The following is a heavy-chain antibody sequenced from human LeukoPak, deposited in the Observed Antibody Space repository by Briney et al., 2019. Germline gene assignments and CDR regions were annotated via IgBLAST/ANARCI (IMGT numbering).Heavy chain of an antibody. Sequence: GGSLRLSCAASGFTFSDYAMNWVRQAPGKGLEWVSALSGSGGSTYYADSEQGRFTISRNNYENTLYLQMSRLRAEDTAVYYCAKGDMPIVARALDYWGQGTLVTVSS. CDR2: LSGSGGST. CDR1: GFTFSDYA. CDR3: AKGDMPIVARALDY. J-gene: IGHJ4*02. D-gene: IGHD5-12*01. V-gene: IGHV3-23*01.